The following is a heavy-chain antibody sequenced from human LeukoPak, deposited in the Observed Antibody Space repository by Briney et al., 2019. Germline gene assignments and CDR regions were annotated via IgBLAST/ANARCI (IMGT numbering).Heavy chain of an antibody. CDR3: SRVSYADGGYFDY. D-gene: IGHD3-16*01. Sequence: PGGSLRLSCAASGFTFSSYYMNWVRQAPGKGLEWVSSISRTTNYTYYTDSVKGRFTISRDNAKKSLYLQMNSLTAEDTAVYYCSRVSYADGGYFDYWGQGTLVTVSS. CDR2: ISRTTNYT. V-gene: IGHV3-21*01. J-gene: IGHJ4*02. CDR1: GFTFSSYY.